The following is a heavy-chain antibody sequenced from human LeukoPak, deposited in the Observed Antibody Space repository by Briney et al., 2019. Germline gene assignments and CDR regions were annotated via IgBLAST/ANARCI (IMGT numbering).Heavy chain of an antibody. CDR3: AKSITLRNVWKQSLDY. D-gene: IGHD1-1*01. CDR1: GSTFSSYS. J-gene: IGHJ4*02. Sequence: GGSLRLSCAASGSTFSSYSMNWVRQAPGKGLEWVAVISYDGSNKYYADSVKGRFTISRDNSKNTLYLQMNSLRAEDTAVYYCAKSITLRNVWKQSLDYWGQGTLVTVSS. V-gene: IGHV3-30*18. CDR2: ISYDGSNK.